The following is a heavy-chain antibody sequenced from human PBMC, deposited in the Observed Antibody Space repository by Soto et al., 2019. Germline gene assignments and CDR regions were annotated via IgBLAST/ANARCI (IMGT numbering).Heavy chain of an antibody. CDR1: GGTLSSYA. V-gene: IGHV1-69*06. Sequence: SVKVSCKASGGTLSSYAISWVRQAPGQGLEWMGGIIPIFGTANYAQKFQGRVTITADKSTSTAYMELSSLRSEDTAVYYCATLVVVAAYAFDIWGQGTMVTVSS. CDR3: ATLVVVAAYAFDI. J-gene: IGHJ3*02. CDR2: IIPIFGTA. D-gene: IGHD2-15*01.